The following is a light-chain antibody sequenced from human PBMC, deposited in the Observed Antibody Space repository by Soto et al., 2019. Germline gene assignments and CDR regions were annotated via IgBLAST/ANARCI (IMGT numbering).Light chain of an antibody. J-gene: IGKJ1*01. V-gene: IGKV1D-12*01. Sequence: DIQMTQSPSSVSASVGDRVTINCRASQDIRSWLAWYQQKPGSAPQLLIYAASSVRRGVPSRFSGSGSGTDFALTITSLQPEDFAIYYCQHSKSPGTFGQGTKVYIK. CDR1: QDIRSW. CDR2: AAS. CDR3: QHSKSPGT.